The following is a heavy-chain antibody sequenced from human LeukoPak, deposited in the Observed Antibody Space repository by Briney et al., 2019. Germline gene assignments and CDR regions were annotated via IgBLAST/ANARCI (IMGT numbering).Heavy chain of an antibody. J-gene: IGHJ4*02. V-gene: IGHV3-23*01. D-gene: IGHD3-22*01. Sequence: PGGSLRLSCAASGFSFSRYAMNWVRQAPGKGLECVSGISSSGGSTYYADSVKGRFTISRANSKNTLYLQMNSLRAEDTAVYYCAKDSLAETYYYDRSGYSFDYWGQGTLVTVSS. CDR3: AKDSLAETYYYDRSGYSFDY. CDR2: ISSSGGST. CDR1: GFSFSRYA.